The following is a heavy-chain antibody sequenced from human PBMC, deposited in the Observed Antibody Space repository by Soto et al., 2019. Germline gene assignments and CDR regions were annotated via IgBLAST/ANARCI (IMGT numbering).Heavy chain of an antibody. CDR3: ASPTVTPHYGMDV. J-gene: IGHJ6*02. Sequence: QVKLVESGGGLVKPGGSLRLSCAASGFTSSDYYMSWMRQAPGKGLEWVSYISSSGSTIYYADSVKGRFTISRDNAKNSLYLQMNSLRAEDTAVYYCASPTVTPHYGMDVWGQGTTVTVSS. D-gene: IGHD4-17*01. V-gene: IGHV3-11*01. CDR2: ISSSGSTI. CDR1: GFTSSDYY.